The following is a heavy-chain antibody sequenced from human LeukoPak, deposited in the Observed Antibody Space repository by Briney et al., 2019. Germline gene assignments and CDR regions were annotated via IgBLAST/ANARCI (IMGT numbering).Heavy chain of an antibody. CDR2: INHSGST. V-gene: IGHV4-34*01. D-gene: IGHD4-23*01. CDR3: ARRWKV. J-gene: IGHJ3*01. Sequence: PSETLSLTCAVYGGSFSGYYWSWIRQPPGKGLEWSGEINHSGSTNYNPSLKSRVTISVDASKNQFSLKLSSVTAADTAVYYCARRWKVWGQGTMVTVSS. CDR1: GGSFSGYY.